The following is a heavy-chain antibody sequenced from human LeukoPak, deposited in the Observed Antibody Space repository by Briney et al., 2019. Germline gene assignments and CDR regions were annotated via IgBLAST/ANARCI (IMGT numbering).Heavy chain of an antibody. CDR2: IWYDGSNK. CDR3: ARESYCSGGGCYLAY. D-gene: IGHD2-15*01. CDR1: GFTFSSYG. V-gene: IGHV3-33*01. J-gene: IGHJ4*02. Sequence: GGSLRLSCAASGFTFSSYGMHWVRQAPGKGLEWVAVIWYDGSNKYYADSVKGRFTISRDNSKNTLYLQMNSLRAEDTAVYYCARESYCSGGGCYLAYWGQGTLVTVSS.